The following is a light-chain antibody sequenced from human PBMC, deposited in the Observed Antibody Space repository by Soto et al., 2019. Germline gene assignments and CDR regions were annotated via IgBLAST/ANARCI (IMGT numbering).Light chain of an antibody. CDR3: AAWDDSLNGVV. J-gene: IGLJ2*01. CDR1: RSNIGSNT. CDR2: SNN. V-gene: IGLV1-44*01. Sequence: QSVLTQPPSASGTPGQRVTISCSGSRSNIGSNTVNWYQQLPGTAPKLLIYSNNQRPSGGPDRFSGSKSGTSASLAISGLESEDEADYYCAAWDDSLNGVVFGGGTKLTVL.